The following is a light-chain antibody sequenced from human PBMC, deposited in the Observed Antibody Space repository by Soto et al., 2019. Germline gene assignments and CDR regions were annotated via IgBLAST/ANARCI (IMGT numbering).Light chain of an antibody. CDR2: GAS. CDR3: QQYNNWPPIT. Sequence: EIVMTQSPATLSVSPGERATLSCRASQSVSSNLAWYQQKPGQAPRLLIYGASTRATGIPARFSGSGSGTEFTLTISSLQSEYVAVYYCQQYNNWPPITVGQGTRLEIK. V-gene: IGKV3-15*01. CDR1: QSVSSN. J-gene: IGKJ5*01.